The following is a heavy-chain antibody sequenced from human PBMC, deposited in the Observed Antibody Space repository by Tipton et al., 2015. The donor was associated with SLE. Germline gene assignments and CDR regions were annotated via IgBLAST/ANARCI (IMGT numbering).Heavy chain of an antibody. CDR2: INEDGSGT. CDR3: ARAVTGTGWD. J-gene: IGHJ4*02. D-gene: IGHD1-7*01. CDR1: GFTFRSYW. Sequence: LRLSCAASGFTFRSYWMHWVRQVPGQGLVWVSRINEDGSGTRYATSVQGRFTISRDNAGNTLYLQMNSLRVEDTAVYFCARAVTGTGWDWGQGTLVTVSS. V-gene: IGHV3-74*01.